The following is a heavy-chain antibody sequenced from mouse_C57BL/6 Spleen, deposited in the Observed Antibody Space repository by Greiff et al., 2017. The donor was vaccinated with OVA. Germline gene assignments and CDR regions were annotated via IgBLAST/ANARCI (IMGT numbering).Heavy chain of an antibody. V-gene: IGHV1-69*01. D-gene: IGHD1-1*01. CDR2: IDPSDSYT. Sequence: QVQLQQSGAELVMPGASVKLSCKASGYTFTSYWMHWVKQRPGQGLEWIGEIDPSDSYTNYNQKFKGKSTLTVDKSSSTAYMQLSSLTSEDSAVYYCAGGDYGSSYYFDYWGQGTTLTVAS. CDR3: AGGDYGSSYYFDY. CDR1: GYTFTSYW. J-gene: IGHJ2*01.